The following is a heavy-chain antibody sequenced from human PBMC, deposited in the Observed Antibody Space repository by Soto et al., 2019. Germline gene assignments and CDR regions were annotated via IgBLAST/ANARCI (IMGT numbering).Heavy chain of an antibody. D-gene: IGHD1-1*01. V-gene: IGHV1-2*02. CDR2: INPGSGVT. CDR3: ARVAGHKNARFDT. Sequence: ASVKVACKASGYSFTKYHMHWVRQAPGQGLEWMGWINPGSGVTNQAQKFQGRVTMTRDTSITTTYMELNSLTSDDTAVYYCARVAGHKNARFDTWGQGALVTVSS. CDR1: GYSFTKYH. J-gene: IGHJ4*02.